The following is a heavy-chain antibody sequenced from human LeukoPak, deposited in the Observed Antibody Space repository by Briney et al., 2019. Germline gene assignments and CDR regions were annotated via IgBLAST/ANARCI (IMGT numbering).Heavy chain of an antibody. D-gene: IGHD2-15*01. Sequence: NPSETLSLTCSVSGASISSHYWSWIRQPPGKGLEWIGYISNTGSTNYNPSLKSRVTISVDTSKNQFSLKLSSVTAADTAVYYCGRSLCSGDSCYSVDYWGQGTLVTVSS. J-gene: IGHJ4*02. CDR2: ISNTGST. CDR3: GRSLCSGDSCYSVDY. CDR1: GASISSHY. V-gene: IGHV4-59*11.